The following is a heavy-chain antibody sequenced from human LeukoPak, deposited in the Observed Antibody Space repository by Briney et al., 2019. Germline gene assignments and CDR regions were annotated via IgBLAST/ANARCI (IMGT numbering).Heavy chain of an antibody. Sequence: PGGSLRLSCAASGYTFSSFWMTWVRQAPGKGLEWVANINQDGSEKYYVDSVKGRFTISRDNAKNSLYLQMNSLRAEDTAVYYCARSSVAVAWNWGQGTLVTVSS. CDR2: INQDGSEK. CDR3: ARSSVAVAWN. V-gene: IGHV3-7*01. CDR1: GYTFSSFW. J-gene: IGHJ4*02. D-gene: IGHD6-19*01.